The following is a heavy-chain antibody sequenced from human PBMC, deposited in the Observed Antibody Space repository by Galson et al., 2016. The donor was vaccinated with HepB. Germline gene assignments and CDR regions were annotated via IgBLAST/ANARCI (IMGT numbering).Heavy chain of an antibody. J-gene: IGHJ4*02. CDR1: GYTFTSYD. Sequence: SVKVSCKASGYTFTSYDINWVRQATGQGPEWMGWMDPNSGKAAYAQNFQGRVTMTRDTSISTAYMELSSLRPEDTAVYYCARGLKYGAGDYWGQGTLVAVSS. CDR2: MDPNSGKA. D-gene: IGHD4-17*01. V-gene: IGHV1-8*01. CDR3: ARGLKYGAGDY.